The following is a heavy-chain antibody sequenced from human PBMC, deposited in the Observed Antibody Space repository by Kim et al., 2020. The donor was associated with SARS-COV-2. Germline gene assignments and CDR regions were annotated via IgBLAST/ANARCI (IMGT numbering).Heavy chain of an antibody. CDR2: ISGSGGGT. CDR3: AKDFSPKYSSLEFDY. Sequence: GGSLRLSCAASGLTFISYAMSWVRQAPGKGLEWVSTISGSGGGTYYADSVKGRFTSSRDNSKNTLYLQMTSRRAEDTAVYYCAKDFSPKYSSLEFDYWGRGTRVTGSS. CDR1: GLTFISYA. D-gene: IGHD6-19*01. J-gene: IGHJ4*02. V-gene: IGHV3-23*01.